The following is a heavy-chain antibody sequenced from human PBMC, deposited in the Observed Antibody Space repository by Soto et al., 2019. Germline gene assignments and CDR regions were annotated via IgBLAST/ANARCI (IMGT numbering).Heavy chain of an antibody. CDR1: GGSISYDSYY. V-gene: IGHV4-39*02. CDR3: ARLVVVAPVANA. J-gene: IGHJ5*02. CDR2: ILYTGTT. D-gene: IGHD2-2*01. Sequence: SETLSLTCSVSGGSISYDSYYWGWIRQPPGKGLEWVGGILYTGTTYYSPSLKDRVTISVDTSKNSFSLNLTSVTAADTAVYFCARLVVVAPVANAWGQGTLVTVSS.